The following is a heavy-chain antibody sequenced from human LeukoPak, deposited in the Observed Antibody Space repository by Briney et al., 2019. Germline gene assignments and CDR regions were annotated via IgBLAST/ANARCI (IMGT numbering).Heavy chain of an antibody. Sequence: PGGSLRLSCAASGFTFSSYVIHWVRQAPGKGLEWVALIWYDGSKKYYADSVEGRFTISRDNSKNTVFLQMNSLRAEDTAVYYCARDRRPEYYYDSTGAAPAFDIWGQGTMVTVSS. D-gene: IGHD3-22*01. CDR3: ARDRRPEYYYDSTGAAPAFDI. J-gene: IGHJ3*02. CDR1: GFTFSSYV. CDR2: IWYDGSKK. V-gene: IGHV3-33*08.